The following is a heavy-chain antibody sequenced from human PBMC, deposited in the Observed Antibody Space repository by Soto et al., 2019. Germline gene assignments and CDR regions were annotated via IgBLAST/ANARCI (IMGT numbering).Heavy chain of an antibody. Sequence: QVRLQESGPGLVKPSETLSLTCTVSGDSISGYYWSWIRQPPGKRPEWIGCIYSSGSTKYNPSLRSRVTLSIDTLRSQLSLRLNSVTAADTVVYYCARARYYGAKNDFWGQGTRVTVSS. CDR1: GDSISGYY. V-gene: IGHV4-59*01. J-gene: IGHJ4*02. CDR3: ARARYYGAKNDF. D-gene: IGHD1-26*01. CDR2: IYSSGST.